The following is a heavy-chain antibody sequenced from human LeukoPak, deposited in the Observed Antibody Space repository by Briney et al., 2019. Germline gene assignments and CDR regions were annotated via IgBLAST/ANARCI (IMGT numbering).Heavy chain of an antibody. CDR3: ARGRSWFPFDY. Sequence: SETLSLTCAVYGGSFSGYYWSWIRQPPGKGLEWIGEINHSGSTNYSPSLKSRVTISVDTSKNQFSLKLSSVTAADTAVYYCARGRSWFPFDYWGQGTLVTVSS. V-gene: IGHV4-34*01. D-gene: IGHD6-13*01. CDR1: GGSFSGYY. CDR2: INHSGST. J-gene: IGHJ4*02.